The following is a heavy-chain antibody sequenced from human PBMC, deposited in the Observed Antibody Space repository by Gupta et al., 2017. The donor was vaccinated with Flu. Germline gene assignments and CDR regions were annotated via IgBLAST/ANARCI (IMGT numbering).Heavy chain of an antibody. J-gene: IGHJ4*02. D-gene: IGHD6-19*01. V-gene: IGHV3-30*18. CDR1: GFTFSSHD. CDR2: ISHDGLYE. CDR3: TKDLKGGWARDF. Sequence: QVQLVESGGGVFQPGRSLRLSCGASGFTFSSHDMNWVRQAPGKGLEWVAYISHDGLYEYYADPMKGRFTISRDNSKNTLYLQMNSLISDDTAVYYCTKDLKGGWARDFWGQGALVSVSS.